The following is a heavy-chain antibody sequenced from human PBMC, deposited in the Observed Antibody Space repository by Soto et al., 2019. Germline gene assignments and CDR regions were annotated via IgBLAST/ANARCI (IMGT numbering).Heavy chain of an antibody. D-gene: IGHD3-3*01. J-gene: IGHJ4*02. CDR2: ISSSSSTI. Sequence: PGGSLRLSCAASGFTFSSYSMNWVRQAPGKGLEWVSYISSSSSTIYYADSVKGRFTISRDNAKNSLYLQMNSLRAEDTAVYYCARDLRFLEWLLWTYFDYWGQGTLVTVSS. CDR3: ARDLRFLEWLLWTYFDY. V-gene: IGHV3-48*01. CDR1: GFTFSSYS.